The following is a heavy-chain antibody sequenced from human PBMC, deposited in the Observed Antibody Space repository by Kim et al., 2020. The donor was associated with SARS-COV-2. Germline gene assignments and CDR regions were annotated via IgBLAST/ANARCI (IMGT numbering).Heavy chain of an antibody. Sequence: GGSLTLSCAASGFTFSSYAMHWVRQAPGKGLEWVAVISYDGSNKYYADSVKGRFTISRDNSKNTLYLQMNSLRAEDTAVYYCASGGVVVRSSDAFDIWGQGTMVTVSS. CDR3: ASGGVVVRSSDAFDI. CDR1: GFTFSSYA. CDR2: ISYDGSNK. J-gene: IGHJ3*02. V-gene: IGHV3-30*04. D-gene: IGHD3-22*01.